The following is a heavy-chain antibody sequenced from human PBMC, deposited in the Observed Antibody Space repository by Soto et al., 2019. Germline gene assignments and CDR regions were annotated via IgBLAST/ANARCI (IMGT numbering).Heavy chain of an antibody. CDR3: ARGGRDGFDI. Sequence: LSLTCTVSGGSISTYYWNWIRQSAGKGLEWIGRVYISGSTNYHPSLKSRVAMSVDTSNNQFSLKVTSVTAADTAVYYCARGGRDGFDIWGQGTMVTVSS. J-gene: IGHJ3*02. CDR2: VYISGST. CDR1: GGSISTYY. V-gene: IGHV4-4*07.